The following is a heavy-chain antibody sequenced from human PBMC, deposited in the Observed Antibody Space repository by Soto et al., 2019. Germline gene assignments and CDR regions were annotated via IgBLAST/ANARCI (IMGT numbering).Heavy chain of an antibody. Sequence: ASVNVSCKTSGYTFSMHAIHWVRQAPGQGLEWMGWINAGNGDTKYSENFQGRVAITRDAYASAAYMEVRSLRSEDTAIYYCARDEGGWNSIEGGFVKFILDYWGQGSVVTVSS. V-gene: IGHV1-3*01. J-gene: IGHJ4*02. D-gene: IGHD1-7*01. CDR2: INAGNGDT. CDR3: ARDEGGWNSIEGGFVKFILDY. CDR1: GYTFSMHA.